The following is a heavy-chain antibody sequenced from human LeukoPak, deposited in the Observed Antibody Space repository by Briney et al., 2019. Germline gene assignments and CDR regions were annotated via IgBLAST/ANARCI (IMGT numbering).Heavy chain of an antibody. J-gene: IGHJ6*03. Sequence: GESLKISCQGSGYNFPIYWIGWVRQMPGQGLEWMGIIYPDDSNTIYGPSFQGQVTISADKSINTAYLEWSSLKASDTAIYYCARQGAAGKYYYYYMDVWGKGATVTVSS. D-gene: IGHD6-13*01. CDR2: IYPDDSNT. V-gene: IGHV5-51*01. CDR3: ARQGAAGKYYYYYMDV. CDR1: GYNFPIYW.